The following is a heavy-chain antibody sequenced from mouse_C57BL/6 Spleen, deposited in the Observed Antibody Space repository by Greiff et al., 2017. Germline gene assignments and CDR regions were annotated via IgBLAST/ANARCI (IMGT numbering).Heavy chain of an antibody. J-gene: IGHJ3*01. CDR2: ISSGGDYI. CDR3: TRGYYDYAWFAY. CDR1: GFTFSSYA. V-gene: IGHV5-9-1*02. Sequence: EVMLVESGEGLVKPGGSLKLSCAASGFTFSSYAMSWVRQTPETRLEWVAYISSGGDYIYYADTVKGRFTISRDNARNTLYLQMSSLKSEDTAMYYCTRGYYDYAWFAYWGQGTLVTVSA. D-gene: IGHD2-4*01.